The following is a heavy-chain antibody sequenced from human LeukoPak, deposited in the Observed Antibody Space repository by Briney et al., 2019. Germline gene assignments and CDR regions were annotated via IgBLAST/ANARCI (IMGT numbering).Heavy chain of an antibody. D-gene: IGHD1-14*01. CDR1: GFTFSSYW. V-gene: IGHV3-74*01. J-gene: IGHJ6*02. CDR3: ARVPSARKKPYYYGMDV. CDR2: INSDGSST. Sequence: GGSLRLSCAASGFTFSSYWMHWVRQAPGKGLVWVSRINSDGSSTSYADSVKGRFTISRDNAKNTLYLQMNSLRAEDTAVYYCARVPSARKKPYYYGMDVWGQGTTVTVSS.